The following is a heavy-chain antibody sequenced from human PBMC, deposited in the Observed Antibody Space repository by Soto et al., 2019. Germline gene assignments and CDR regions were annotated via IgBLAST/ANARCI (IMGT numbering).Heavy chain of an antibody. J-gene: IGHJ4*02. Sequence: ASVKVSCKASGYTFTSYGISWVRQAPGQGLEWMGWVSAYNGHTNYAPKVQGRVTMTTDTSTSTAYMELRSLRSDDTAVFYCARDYSNGWYGDFDHWGQATLVTVSS. CDR3: ARDYSNGWYGDFDH. CDR1: GYTFTSYG. CDR2: VSAYNGHT. D-gene: IGHD6-19*01. V-gene: IGHV1-18*01.